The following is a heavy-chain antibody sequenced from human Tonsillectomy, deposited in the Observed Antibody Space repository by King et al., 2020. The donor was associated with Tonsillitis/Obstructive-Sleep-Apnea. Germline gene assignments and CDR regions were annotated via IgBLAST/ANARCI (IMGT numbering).Heavy chain of an antibody. CDR2: TKNNANSYTT. CDR1: GFTFSDHY. Sequence: VQLVESGGGLVQTGGSLRLSCAASGFTFSDHYMDWVRQAPGEGLEWVGRTKNNANSYTTEYAASVKGRFTISRDDSKNSVYLQMNSLKTEDTAVYYCARGGIADYYYGLDVWGQGTTVTVSS. V-gene: IGHV3-72*01. CDR3: ARGGIADYYYGLDV. D-gene: IGHD6-13*01. J-gene: IGHJ6*02.